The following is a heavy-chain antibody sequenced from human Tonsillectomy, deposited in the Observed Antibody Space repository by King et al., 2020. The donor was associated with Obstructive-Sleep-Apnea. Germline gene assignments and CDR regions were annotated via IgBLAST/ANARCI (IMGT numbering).Heavy chain of an antibody. CDR1: GFSFSTYS. CDR2: IGGTTEGI. CDR3: VGDGCIEGAREGYYDN. Sequence: VQLVEYGGGLVQSGGSLRLSCAASGFSFSTYSMNWVRQAPGKGLEWVSYIGGTTEGIYYADSVKGRFTISRDNAKNSLFLHMSSLRAEDTAVYYCVGDGCIEGAREGYYDNWGQRTLVTVSS. V-gene: IGHV3-48*01. D-gene: IGHD1-26*01. J-gene: IGHJ4*02.